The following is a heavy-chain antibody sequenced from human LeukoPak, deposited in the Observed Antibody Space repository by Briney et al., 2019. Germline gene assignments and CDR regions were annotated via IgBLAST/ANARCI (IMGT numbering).Heavy chain of an antibody. D-gene: IGHD6-19*01. V-gene: IGHV3-33*01. J-gene: IGHJ4*02. CDR3: ARSPGSSAWDHFDY. CDR1: GFTLSSYG. CDR2: IWYDGSNK. Sequence: PGGSLRLSFAASGFTLSSYGMHWVRQAPGKGLEWVAVIWYDGSNKYYADSAKGRFTISRDNSKNTLYLQMNSLRAEDTAVYYCARSPGSSAWDHFDYWGQGTLVTVSS.